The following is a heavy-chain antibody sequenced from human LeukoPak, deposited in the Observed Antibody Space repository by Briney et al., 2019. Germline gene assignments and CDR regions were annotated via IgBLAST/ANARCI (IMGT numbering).Heavy chain of an antibody. J-gene: IGHJ4*02. Sequence: SETLSLTCTISGYSISSGYYWGWFRQPPGKGLEWIGRIYHSGSAYYNPSLKSRVSISLDTFENQFSLRLCSVTTADTAMYYCARDLYSSGSGYFDYWGQGTLVTVSS. CDR1: GYSISSGYY. CDR3: ARDLYSSGSGYFDY. V-gene: IGHV4-38-2*02. CDR2: IYHSGSA. D-gene: IGHD6-19*01.